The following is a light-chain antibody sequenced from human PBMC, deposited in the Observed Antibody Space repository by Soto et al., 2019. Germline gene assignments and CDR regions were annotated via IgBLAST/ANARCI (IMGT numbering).Light chain of an antibody. CDR1: QSVNNK. J-gene: IGKJ4*01. CDR2: GAS. CDR3: QEYNNWPPLT. V-gene: IGKV3-15*01. Sequence: EIVMTQSPATLSVSPGERATLSCRASQSVNNKLAWYQQKLGQAPRLLIYGASTSATGIPARFSGSGSGTEFTLTISSLQSEDFAIYYCQEYNNWPPLTFGGGTKVEIK.